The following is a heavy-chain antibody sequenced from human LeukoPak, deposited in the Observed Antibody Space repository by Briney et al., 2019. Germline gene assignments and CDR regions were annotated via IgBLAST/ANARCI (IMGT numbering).Heavy chain of an antibody. CDR1: GFTLSDHH. CDR3: ARVPSGYYGMDV. J-gene: IGHJ6*02. V-gene: IGHV3-13*01. CDR2: IGTAGDT. Sequence: GGSLRLSCAASGFTLSDHHMDWVRQAPGKGLEWVSAIGTAGDTYYPGSVKGRFTISRENAKNSLYLQMNSLRAGDTAVYYCARVPSGYYGMDVWGQGTTVTVSS. D-gene: IGHD3-10*01.